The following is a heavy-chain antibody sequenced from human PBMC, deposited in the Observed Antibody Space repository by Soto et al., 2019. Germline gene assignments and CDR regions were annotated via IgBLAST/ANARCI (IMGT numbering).Heavy chain of an antibody. CDR1: GVMLSPCA. CDR3: VKFGTYGSESYSFRFNWIDP. CDR2: IYSGGAT. J-gene: IGHJ5*02. Sequence: GRALRLWNAGSGVMLSPCAMLVCRLAPGKGLGWVSVIYSGGATYYAVSVKGRFTISRDRSKNTVYLQMDGLRTEDTAVYHCVKFGTYGSESYSFRFNWIDPWGHET. D-gene: IGHD3-10*01. V-gene: IGHV3-53*01.